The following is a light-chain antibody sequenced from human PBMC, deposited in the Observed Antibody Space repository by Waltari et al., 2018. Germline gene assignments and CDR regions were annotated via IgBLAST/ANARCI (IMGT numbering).Light chain of an antibody. CDR1: QSVSSN. CDR3: QQFNDWPRT. CDR2: GAS. J-gene: IGKJ1*01. Sequence: EVVMTPSPATVSVSPGERATLSRRASQSVSSNLAWYQQKPGQGPRLLIYGASTRATGIPARFSGSGSGTEFTLTISNLQSEDFAVYFCQQFNDWPRTFGQGTKVEIK. V-gene: IGKV3D-15*01.